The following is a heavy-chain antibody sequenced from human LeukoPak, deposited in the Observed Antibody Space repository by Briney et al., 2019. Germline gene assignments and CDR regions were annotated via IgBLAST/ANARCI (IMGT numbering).Heavy chain of an antibody. D-gene: IGHD5-12*01. V-gene: IGHV3-9*01. Sequence: GRSLRLSCAASGFTFDDYAMHWVRHDPGKGLEWVSGISWNSGSIDYADSVKGRFTISRDNAKNSLYLQMNSLRAEDTALYYCAKDRRLRLRGDIFDYWGQGTLVTVSS. CDR1: GFTFDDYA. J-gene: IGHJ4*02. CDR2: ISWNSGSI. CDR3: AKDRRLRLRGDIFDY.